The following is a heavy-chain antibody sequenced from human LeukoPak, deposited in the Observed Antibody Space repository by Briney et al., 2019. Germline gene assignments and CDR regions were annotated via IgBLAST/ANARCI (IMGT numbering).Heavy chain of an antibody. CDR3: ARGLRWSSSLRFDP. D-gene: IGHD6-13*01. CDR1: GGSSSGYY. Sequence: SETLSLTCAVYGGSSSGYYWSWIRQPPGKGLEWIGEINHSGSTNYNPSLKSRVTISVDTSKNQFSLKLSSVTAADTAVYYCARGLRWSSSLRFDPWGQGTLVTVSS. CDR2: INHSGST. J-gene: IGHJ5*02. V-gene: IGHV4-34*01.